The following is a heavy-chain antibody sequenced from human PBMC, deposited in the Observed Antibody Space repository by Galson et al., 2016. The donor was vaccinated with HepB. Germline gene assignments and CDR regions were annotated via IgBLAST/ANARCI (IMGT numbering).Heavy chain of an antibody. CDR3: AKGLLDCSSTSCYLYYGMHV. D-gene: IGHD2-2*01. Sequence: SLRLSCAASGFTFSSYGMNWVRQAPGKGLEWVSGITGSGGSTFYADPVKGRFTISRDNSKNTLYLQMNSLRAEDTAVYYCAKGLLDCSSTSCYLYYGMHVWGQGTTVTVSS. CDR1: GFTFSSYG. J-gene: IGHJ6*02. CDR2: ITGSGGST. V-gene: IGHV3-23*01.